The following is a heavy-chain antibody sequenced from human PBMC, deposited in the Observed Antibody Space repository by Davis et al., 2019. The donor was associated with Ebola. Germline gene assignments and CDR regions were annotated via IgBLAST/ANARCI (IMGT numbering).Heavy chain of an antibody. CDR3: AKQSGYDTNF. J-gene: IGHJ4*02. V-gene: IGHV1-2*06. Sequence: ASVKVSCKASGYTFSDYYIHWVRQAPGQGLEWMGRIDPNNGATNYAQKFQGRVTVTRDTSITTAYIELRGLMSDDTATYYCAKQSGYDTNFWGQGTLVIVSS. CDR1: GYTFSDYY. D-gene: IGHD5-12*01. CDR2: IDPNNGAT.